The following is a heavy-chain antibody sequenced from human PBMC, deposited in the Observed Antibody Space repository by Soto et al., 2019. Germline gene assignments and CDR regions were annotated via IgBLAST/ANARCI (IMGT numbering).Heavy chain of an antibody. D-gene: IGHD3-16*01. Sequence: KTSETLSLTCTVSGGSISSGDYYWSWIRQPPGKGLEWIGYIYYSGSTYYNPSLKSRVTISVDTSKNQFSLKLSSVTAADTAVYYCARDPGGSQRRGYYYYYGMDVWGQGTTVTVSS. CDR2: IYYSGST. V-gene: IGHV4-30-4*01. J-gene: IGHJ6*02. CDR3: ARDPGGSQRRGYYYYYGMDV. CDR1: GGSISSGDYY.